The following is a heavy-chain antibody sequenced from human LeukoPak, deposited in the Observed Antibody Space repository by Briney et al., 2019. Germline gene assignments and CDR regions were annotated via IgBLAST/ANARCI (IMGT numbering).Heavy chain of an antibody. V-gene: IGHV4-59*12. J-gene: IGHJ4*02. Sequence: SETLSLTCTVSGGSISSYYWSWIRQPPGKGLEWIGYIYYSGSTNYNPSLKSRVTISVDTSKNQFSLKLSSVTAADTAVYYCARSSGWYSFDYWGQGTLVTVSS. CDR3: ARSSGWYSFDY. D-gene: IGHD6-19*01. CDR2: IYYSGST. CDR1: GGSISSYY.